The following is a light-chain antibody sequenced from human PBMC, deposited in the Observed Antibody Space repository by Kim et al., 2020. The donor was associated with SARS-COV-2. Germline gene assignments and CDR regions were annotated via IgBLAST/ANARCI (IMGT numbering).Light chain of an antibody. CDR1: QSVSSY. Sequence: SPGERATLSCRASQSVSSYLAWYQQKPGQAPRLLIYDASNRATGIPARFSGSGSGTDFILTISSLEPEDFAVYYCQQRSNWPPWTFGQGTKVDIK. V-gene: IGKV3-11*01. J-gene: IGKJ1*01. CDR2: DAS. CDR3: QQRSNWPPWT.